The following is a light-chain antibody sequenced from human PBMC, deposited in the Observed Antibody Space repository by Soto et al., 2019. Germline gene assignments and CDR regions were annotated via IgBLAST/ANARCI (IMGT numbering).Light chain of an antibody. Sequence: EIVLTQSPGTLSLSPGDRATLSCRASQSVSSSYLAWYQQKPGQAPRLLIYGASSKATGIPDRFSGSGSGTDFTLTISRLEPEDVAVYYCQQYGSSPSTFGQGTRLEIK. J-gene: IGKJ5*01. V-gene: IGKV3-20*01. CDR2: GAS. CDR1: QSVSSSY. CDR3: QQYGSSPST.